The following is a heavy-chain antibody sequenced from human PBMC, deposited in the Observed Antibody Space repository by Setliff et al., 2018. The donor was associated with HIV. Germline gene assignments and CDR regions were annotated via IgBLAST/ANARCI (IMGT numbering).Heavy chain of an antibody. J-gene: IGHJ6*03. CDR1: GITVSSNY. CDR2: INHSGST. CDR3: VRTASSSWWGVHYYYYIDL. V-gene: IGHV4-34*01. D-gene: IGHD2-8*02. Sequence: PGGSLRLSCAASGITVSSNYMIWIRQPPGKGLEWIGEINHSGSTNYSPSLKSRVTISVDASKNQFSLRLSSVTAADTAVYYCVRTASSSWWGVHYYYYIDLWGKGTTVTVSS.